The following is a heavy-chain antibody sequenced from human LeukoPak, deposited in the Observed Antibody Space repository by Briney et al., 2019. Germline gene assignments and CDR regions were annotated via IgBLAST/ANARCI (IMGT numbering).Heavy chain of an antibody. V-gene: IGHV3-30-3*01. CDR2: ISYDGSNK. Sequence: GRSLRLSCAASGFTFSSYAMHWVRQAPGKGLEWVAVISYDGSNKYYADSVKGRFTISRDNSKNTLYLQMNSLRAEDTAVYYCARDGTPFYYYMDVWGKGTTDTVSS. CDR3: ARDGTPFYYYMDV. J-gene: IGHJ6*03. D-gene: IGHD1-7*01. CDR1: GFTFSSYA.